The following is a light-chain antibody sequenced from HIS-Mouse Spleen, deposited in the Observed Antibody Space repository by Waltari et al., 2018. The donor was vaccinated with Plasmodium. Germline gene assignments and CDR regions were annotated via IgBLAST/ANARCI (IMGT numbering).Light chain of an antibody. CDR3: QQRSNWLT. CDR1: QSVSSY. J-gene: IGKJ4*01. Sequence: EIVMTQSPATLSLSPGERATLPCRASQSVSSYLACYQQKPGQAPRLLSYDASNRATGIPARFSGSGSGTDFTLTISSLEPEDFAVYYCQQRSNWLTFGGGTKVEIK. CDR2: DAS. V-gene: IGKV3-11*01.